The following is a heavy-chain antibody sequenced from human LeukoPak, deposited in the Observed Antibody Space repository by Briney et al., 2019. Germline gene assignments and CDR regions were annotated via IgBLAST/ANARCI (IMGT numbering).Heavy chain of an antibody. CDR1: GGSISRDGYD. J-gene: IGHJ4*02. V-gene: IGHV4-31*03. Sequence: SETLSLTCTVSGGSISRDGYDWGWIRQNQGKGLEWIGYISYTGSTYYNPSLKSRVTMSVDTSKSHLSLKLNSVTAADTAVYYCARLWFGELFLDSWGQGVLVTVSS. D-gene: IGHD3-10*01. CDR3: ARLWFGELFLDS. CDR2: ISYTGST.